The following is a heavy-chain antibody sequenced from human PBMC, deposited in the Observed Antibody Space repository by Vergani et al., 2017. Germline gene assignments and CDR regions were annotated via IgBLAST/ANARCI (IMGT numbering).Heavy chain of an antibody. Sequence: QVQLQESGPGLVTSSETLSLTCSVSFDSIRNLYCNWIRQPPGKGLEWIGSIHYSENTNYNPSLRTRVTISVDTSKNQFTLTSTSVTAADTAVYYCTSDTHSGQRADRWGQGILVTVTS. CDR3: TSDTHSGQRADR. J-gene: IGHJ5*02. CDR2: IHYSENT. CDR1: FDSIRNLY. V-gene: IGHV4-59*11. D-gene: IGHD6-19*01.